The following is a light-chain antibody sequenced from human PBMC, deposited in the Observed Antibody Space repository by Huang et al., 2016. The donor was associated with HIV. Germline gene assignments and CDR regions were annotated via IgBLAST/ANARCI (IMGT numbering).Light chain of an antibody. CDR3: QQRDS. Sequence: EIVLTQSPGTLSLSPGERATLSCRARQGVGRNVGWYQQKAGQTPRLVIYDASTRATGIPARVSGSGSGTDFTLTISSLEPEDVAVYYCQQRDSFGQGTRLDIK. CDR2: DAS. V-gene: IGKV3-11*01. CDR1: QGVGRN. J-gene: IGKJ5*01.